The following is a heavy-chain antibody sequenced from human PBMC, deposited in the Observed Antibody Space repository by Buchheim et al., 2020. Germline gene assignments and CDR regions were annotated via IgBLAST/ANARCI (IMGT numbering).Heavy chain of an antibody. V-gene: IGHV4-39*01. Sequence: QLHLQESGPGLVRPSETLSLTCSVSGVSIIETNYYWGWIRQAPGKGLEWIGTVSYSGTSYYNPSLQSRVTISVDTSMNQFSLSLRSVTATDSAVYCCAKSPPGSYYNWFDPWGQGT. D-gene: IGHD3-10*01. J-gene: IGHJ5*02. CDR1: GVSIIETNYY. CDR3: AKSPPGSYYNWFDP. CDR2: VSYSGTS.